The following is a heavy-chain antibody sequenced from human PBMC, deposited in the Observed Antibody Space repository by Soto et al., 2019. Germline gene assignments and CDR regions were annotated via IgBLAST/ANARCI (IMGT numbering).Heavy chain of an antibody. D-gene: IGHD3-3*01. V-gene: IGHV4-39*01. CDR2: IYYSGST. J-gene: IGHJ4*02. CDR1: GGSISSSSYY. Sequence: SETLSLTCTVSGGSISSSSYYWGWIRQPPGKGLEWIGSIYYSGSTYYNPSLKSRVTISVDTSENQFSLKLSSVTAADTAVYYCARQVWRRYNFDYWGQGTLVTVSS. CDR3: ARQVWRRYNFDY.